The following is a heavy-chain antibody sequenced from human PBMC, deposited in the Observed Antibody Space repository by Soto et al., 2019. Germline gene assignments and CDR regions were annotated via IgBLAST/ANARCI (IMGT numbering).Heavy chain of an antibody. D-gene: IGHD2-15*01. CDR1: GYTFTSYA. CDR2: INAGNGNT. Sequence: ASVKVSCKASGYTFTSYAMHWVRQAPGERLEWMGWINAGNGNTKYSQKFQGRVTITRDTSASTAYMELSSLRSEDTAVYYCARTYCSGGSCYRPFDYWGQGALVTVSS. V-gene: IGHV1-3*01. J-gene: IGHJ4*02. CDR3: ARTYCSGGSCYRPFDY.